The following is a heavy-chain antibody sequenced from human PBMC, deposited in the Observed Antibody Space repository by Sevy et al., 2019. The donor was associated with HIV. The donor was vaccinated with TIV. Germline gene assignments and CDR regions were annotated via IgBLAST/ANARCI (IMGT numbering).Heavy chain of an antibody. CDR3: ARDLNPITMVRGVIITAGGAFDI. Sequence: ASVKVSCKASGGTFSSYAISWVRQAPGQGLEWMGGIIPIFGTANYAQKFQGRVTITADESTSTAYMELGSLRSEDTAVYYCARDLNPITMVRGVIITAGGAFDIWGQGTMVTVSS. D-gene: IGHD3-10*01. CDR1: GGTFSSYA. V-gene: IGHV1-69*13. CDR2: IIPIFGTA. J-gene: IGHJ3*02.